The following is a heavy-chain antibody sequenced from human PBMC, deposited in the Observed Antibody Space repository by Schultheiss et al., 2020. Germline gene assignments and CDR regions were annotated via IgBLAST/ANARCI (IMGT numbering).Heavy chain of an antibody. D-gene: IGHD5-24*01. Sequence: SVKVSCKASGVTFSSYTISWVRQAPGQGLEWMGWIIPILGIANYAQKFQGRVTITADKSTSTAYMELSSLRSEDTAVYYCAREMATMRHPILSRGGMDVWGQGTTVTVSS. CDR1: GVTFSSYT. J-gene: IGHJ6*02. V-gene: IGHV1-69*10. CDR3: AREMATMRHPILSRGGMDV. CDR2: IIPILGIA.